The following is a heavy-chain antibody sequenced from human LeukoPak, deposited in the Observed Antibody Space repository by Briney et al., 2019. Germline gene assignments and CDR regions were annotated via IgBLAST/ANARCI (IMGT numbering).Heavy chain of an antibody. CDR2: ISGSGNGGSI. V-gene: IGHV3-64D*06. Sequence: GVSLRLSCSASGFVFSIYTMYWVRQAPGKGPEYVSTISGSGNGGSIYYADSVKGRFTISRDDAKSIVYLQMSGLRSEDTAVYYCVKDFGRIRGTPDSWGQGTLVTVSS. CDR3: VKDFGRIRGTPDS. CDR1: GFVFSIYT. D-gene: IGHD1-1*01. J-gene: IGHJ4*02.